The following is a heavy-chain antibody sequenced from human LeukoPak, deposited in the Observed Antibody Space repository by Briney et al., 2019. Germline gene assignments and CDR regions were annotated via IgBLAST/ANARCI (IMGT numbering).Heavy chain of an antibody. Sequence: GGSLRLSCTASGFTFSNYAMSWVRQAPGKGLEWVSSMDKNDATTNYADSVRGRFTISRDNSKNTLHLQMSSLRAEDTAVYYCAKYNGQLLEQWYYDYWGQGTLVTVSS. CDR2: MDKNDATT. CDR1: GFTFSNYA. CDR3: AKYNGQLLEQWYYDY. V-gene: IGHV3-23*01. D-gene: IGHD1/OR15-1a*01. J-gene: IGHJ4*02.